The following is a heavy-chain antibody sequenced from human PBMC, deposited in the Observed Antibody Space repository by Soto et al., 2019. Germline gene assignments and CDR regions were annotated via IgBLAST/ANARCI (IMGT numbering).Heavy chain of an antibody. Sequence: GESLKISCADSGFTFSSYWMSWVRQAPGKGLEWVANIKQDGSEKYYVDSVEGRFTISRDNAKNSLYLQMNSLRAEDTAVYYCARVTPGSACGGDCYLNGFDYWGQGTLVTVSS. CDR2: IKQDGSEK. J-gene: IGHJ4*02. CDR1: GFTFSSYW. D-gene: IGHD2-21*02. CDR3: ARVTPGSACGGDCYLNGFDY. V-gene: IGHV3-7*01.